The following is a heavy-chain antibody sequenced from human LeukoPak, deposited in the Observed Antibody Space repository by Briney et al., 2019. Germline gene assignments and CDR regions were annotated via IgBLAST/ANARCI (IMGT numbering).Heavy chain of an antibody. D-gene: IGHD3-10*01. CDR3: GRLWFGELYLPFDY. CDR2: ISSSSSYI. V-gene: IGHV3-21*01. J-gene: IGHJ4*02. CDR1: GFTFSTYT. Sequence: PGGSLRLSCAASGFTFSTYTMNWVRQAPGKGLEWVSSISSSSSYIYYADSVKGRFTISRDNDQHSLYLQMNSLRAEDTAVYYCGRLWFGELYLPFDYWGQGTLVTVSS.